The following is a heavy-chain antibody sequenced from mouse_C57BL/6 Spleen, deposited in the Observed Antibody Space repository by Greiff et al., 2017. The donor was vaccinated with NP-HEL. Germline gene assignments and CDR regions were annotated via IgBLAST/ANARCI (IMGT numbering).Heavy chain of an antibody. V-gene: IGHV1-19*01. CDR2: INPYNGGT. CDR3: AREGAYDYDRFAY. J-gene: IGHJ3*01. D-gene: IGHD2-4*01. Sequence: EVQLQQSGPVLVKPGASVKMSCKASGYTFTDYYMNWVKQSHGKSLEWIGVINPYNGGTSYNQKFKGKATLTVDKSSSTAYMELNSLTSEDSAVYYCAREGAYDYDRFAYWGQGTLVTVSA. CDR1: GYTFTDYY.